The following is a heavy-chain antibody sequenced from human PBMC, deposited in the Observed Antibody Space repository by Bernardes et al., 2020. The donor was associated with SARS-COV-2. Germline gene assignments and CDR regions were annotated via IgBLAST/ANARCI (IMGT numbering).Heavy chain of an antibody. CDR1: GFSLSPSGMR. V-gene: IGHV2-70*04. J-gene: IGHJ6*02. CDR3: AREYYDILTGYPTEDARYGMDV. D-gene: IGHD3-9*01. Sequence: SGFTLSKPTQTLTLTCPFSGFSLSPSGMRVSWIRQPPGKALEWLARIDWDDDKFYSTSLKTRLTISKDTSKNQVVLTMTNMDPVDTATYYCAREYYDILTGYPTEDARYGMDVWGQGTTVTVSS. CDR2: IDWDDDK.